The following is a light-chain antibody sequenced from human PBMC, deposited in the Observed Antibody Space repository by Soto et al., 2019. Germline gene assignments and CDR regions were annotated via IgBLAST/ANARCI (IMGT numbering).Light chain of an antibody. CDR1: QSVSNNY. Sequence: EIVLTQSPGTLSLSPGQRATLSCRSSQSVSNNYLAWYQQKPGQAPRVLIFGASSRGTGIPDRFSGSGSGTDLTLTISRLEPEDSAVYYCQQFGGSSYTFGQGTKLEIK. J-gene: IGKJ2*01. CDR3: QQFGGSSYT. V-gene: IGKV3-20*01. CDR2: GAS.